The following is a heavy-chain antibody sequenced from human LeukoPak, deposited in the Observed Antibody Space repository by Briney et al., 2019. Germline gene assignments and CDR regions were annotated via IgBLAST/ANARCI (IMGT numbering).Heavy chain of an antibody. Sequence: PGGSLRLSCAASGFTFRSYWMSWVRQAPGKGLEWVANIKEDGSEKYFVDSVKGRFTISRDNAKNSLYLQMNSLRAEDTAVYYCARDSALAQAVMFDYWGQGTLVTVSS. J-gene: IGHJ4*02. D-gene: IGHD6-19*01. CDR2: IKEDGSEK. V-gene: IGHV3-7*01. CDR1: GFTFRSYW. CDR3: ARDSALAQAVMFDY.